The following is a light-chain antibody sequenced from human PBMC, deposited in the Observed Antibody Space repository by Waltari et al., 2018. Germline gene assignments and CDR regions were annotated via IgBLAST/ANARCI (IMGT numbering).Light chain of an antibody. V-gene: IGKV1-39*01. CDR1: QSISNY. CDR2: AAS. J-gene: IGKJ4*01. Sequence: DIQMTQSPSSLSASVGDRVTITCRASQSISNYLNWYQQKPGEVPKLLIYAASILQSGVPSRFSGSGSATDFTLTISSLQPEDFATYYCQQSYNTPLTCGGGTKVEIK. CDR3: QQSYNTPLT.